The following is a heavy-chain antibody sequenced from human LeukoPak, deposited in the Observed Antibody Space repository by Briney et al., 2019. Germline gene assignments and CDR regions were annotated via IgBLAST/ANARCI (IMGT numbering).Heavy chain of an antibody. CDR1: GFTFSSYW. J-gene: IGHJ3*02. CDR2: LKQDGSEK. CDR3: ASGYSSSSETGAFDI. Sequence: GGSLRLSCVASGFTFSSYWMTWVRQAPGKGLEWVAILKQDGSEKYYVDSVKGRFTISRDNAKNSLYLQMNSLRVEDTAVYYCASGYSSSSETGAFDIWGQGTMVTVSS. V-gene: IGHV3-7*01. D-gene: IGHD6-6*01.